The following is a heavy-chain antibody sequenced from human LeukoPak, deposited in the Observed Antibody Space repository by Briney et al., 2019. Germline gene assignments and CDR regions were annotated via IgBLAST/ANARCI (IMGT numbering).Heavy chain of an antibody. Sequence: KTGGSLRLSCAASGFTFSSYSMNWVRQAPGKGLEWVSSISSSSSYIYYADSVKGRFTISRDNAKNSLYLQMNSLRAEDTAVYYCASISAAGWNYYYYYMDVWGKGTTVTISS. D-gene: IGHD6-6*01. CDR3: ASISAAGWNYYYYYMDV. CDR2: ISSSSSYI. J-gene: IGHJ6*03. V-gene: IGHV3-21*01. CDR1: GFTFSSYS.